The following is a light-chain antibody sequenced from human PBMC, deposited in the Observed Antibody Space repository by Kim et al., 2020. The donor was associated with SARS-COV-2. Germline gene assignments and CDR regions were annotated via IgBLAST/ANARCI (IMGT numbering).Light chain of an antibody. CDR2: DVT. V-gene: IGLV2-11*01. J-gene: IGLJ2*01. CDR3: CSYAGSYTEV. CDR1: SSDVGGYNY. Sequence: GQSVTISCTETSSDVGGYNYVTWYQQHPGKAPKLMIYDVTKRPSGVPDRFSGSKSGNTASLTISGLQGEDEADYYCCSYAGSYTEVFGGGTQLTVL.